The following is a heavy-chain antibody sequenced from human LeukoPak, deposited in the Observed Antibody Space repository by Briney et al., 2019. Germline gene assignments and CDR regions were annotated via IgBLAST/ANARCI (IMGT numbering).Heavy chain of an antibody. V-gene: IGHV1-69*13. D-gene: IGHD6-13*01. Sequence: SVKVSCKASGGTFSSYAINWVRQAPGQGLEWMGGIIPIFGTANYAQKFQGRVTITADESTSTAYMELSSLRSEDTAVYYCARDSTPYSSSWYNWFDPWGQGTLVTVSS. CDR2: IIPIFGTA. CDR1: GGTFSSYA. CDR3: ARDSTPYSSSWYNWFDP. J-gene: IGHJ5*02.